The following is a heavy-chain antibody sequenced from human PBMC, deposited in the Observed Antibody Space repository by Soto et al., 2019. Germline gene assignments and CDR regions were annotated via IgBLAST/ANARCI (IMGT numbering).Heavy chain of an antibody. D-gene: IGHD2-2*01. CDR2: ISYDGSNK. J-gene: IGHJ4*02. V-gene: IGHV3-30-3*01. CDR1: GFTFSSYA. Sequence: GSLRLSCAASGFTFSSYAMHWVRQAPGKGLEWVAVISYDGSNKYYADSVKGRFTISRDNSKNTLYLQMNSLRAEDTAVYYCARLPAATPFDYWGQGTLVTVSS. CDR3: ARLPAATPFDY.